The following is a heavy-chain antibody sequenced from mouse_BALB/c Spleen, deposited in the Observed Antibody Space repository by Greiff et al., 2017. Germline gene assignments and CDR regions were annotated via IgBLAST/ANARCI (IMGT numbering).Heavy chain of an antibody. D-gene: IGHD4-1*01. CDR1: GYTFTSYW. CDR3: TRDWDAWFAY. CDR2: IYPSDSYT. Sequence: VQLQQPGAELVRPGASVKLSCKASGYTFTSYWINWVKQRPGQGLEWIGNIYPSDSYTNYNQKFKDKATLTVDKSSSTAYMQLSSPTSEDSAVYYCTRDWDAWFAYWGQGTLVTVSA. V-gene: IGHV1-69*02. J-gene: IGHJ3*01.